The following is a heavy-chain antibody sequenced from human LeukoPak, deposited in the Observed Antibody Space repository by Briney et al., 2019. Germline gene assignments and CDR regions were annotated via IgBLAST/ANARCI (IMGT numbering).Heavy chain of an antibody. J-gene: IGHJ3*01. CDR1: GFTFSSYW. CDR3: AKDTLAYYGSGSSPGP. CDR2: IKQDGSEK. V-gene: IGHV3-7*03. Sequence: GGSLRLSCAASGFTFSSYWMSWVHQAPGKGLEWVANIKQDGSEKYYVDSVKGRFTISRDNAKNSLYLQMNSLRAEDTALYYCAKDTLAYYGSGSSPGPWGQGTMVTVSS. D-gene: IGHD3-10*01.